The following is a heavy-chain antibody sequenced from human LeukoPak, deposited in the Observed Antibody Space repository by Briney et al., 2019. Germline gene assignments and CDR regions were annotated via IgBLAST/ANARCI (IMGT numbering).Heavy chain of an antibody. CDR2: ISSSRSYI. Sequence: GGSLSLSCAASGFTFSSYSMNWVRQAPGKGLEWVSFISSSRSYIYYADSMKGRFTISRDNAKNSLYLQMNSLRAEDTAVYYCARGLYYYDSSGYYLSDDAFDIWGQGTMVTVSS. CDR1: GFTFSSYS. CDR3: ARGLYYYDSSGYYLSDDAFDI. J-gene: IGHJ3*02. D-gene: IGHD3-22*01. V-gene: IGHV3-21*01.